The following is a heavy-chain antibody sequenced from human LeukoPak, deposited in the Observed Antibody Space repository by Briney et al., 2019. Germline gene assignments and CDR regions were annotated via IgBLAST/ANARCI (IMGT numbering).Heavy chain of an antibody. CDR1: GGSISSYY. V-gene: IGHV4-59*08. CDR3: ARRTTVKDNYYYYGMDV. D-gene: IGHD4-4*01. Sequence: PSETLSLTCTVSGGSISSYYWSWIRQPPGKGLEWIGYIYYSGSTNYNPSLKSRVTISVDTSKNQFSLKLSSVTAADTAVYYCARRTTVKDNYYYYGMDVWGQGTTVTVSS. CDR2: IYYSGST. J-gene: IGHJ6*02.